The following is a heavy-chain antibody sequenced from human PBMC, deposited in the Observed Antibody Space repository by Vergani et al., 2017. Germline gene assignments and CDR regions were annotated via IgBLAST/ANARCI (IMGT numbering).Heavy chain of an antibody. CDR1: GFTFSSYG. J-gene: IGHJ6*02. V-gene: IGHV3-30*18. CDR2: ISYDGSNK. CDR3: AKDPSPSRYSSGWYYYYGMDV. D-gene: IGHD6-19*01. Sequence: QVQLVESGGGVVQPGRSLRLSCAASGFTFSSYGMHWVRQAPGKGLEWVAVISYDGSNKYYADSVKGRFTISRDNSKNTLYLQMNSLRAEDTAVYYCAKDPSPSRYSSGWYYYYGMDVWGQGTTVTVSS.